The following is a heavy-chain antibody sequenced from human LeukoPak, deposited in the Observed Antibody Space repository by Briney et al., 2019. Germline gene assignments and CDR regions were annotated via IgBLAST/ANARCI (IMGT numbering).Heavy chain of an antibody. D-gene: IGHD3-10*01. CDR2: ISYDGSNK. CDR3: ARDGELRGVRVDFDY. CDR1: GFTFSSYG. Sequence: PEGSLRLSCAASGFTFSSYGMHWVRQAPGKGLEWVAVISYDGSNKYYADSVKGRFTISRDNSKNTLYLQMNSLRAEDTAVYYCARDGELRGVRVDFDYWGQGTLVTVSS. J-gene: IGHJ4*02. V-gene: IGHV3-30*03.